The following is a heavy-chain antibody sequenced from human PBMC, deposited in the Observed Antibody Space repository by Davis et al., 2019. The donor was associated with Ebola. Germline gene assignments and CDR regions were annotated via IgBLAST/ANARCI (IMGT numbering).Heavy chain of an antibody. CDR3: VNPLYYYYNMDV. CDR2: ISGSGGST. V-gene: IGHV3-23*01. J-gene: IGHJ6*03. Sequence: GESLKISCAASGFTFSSYGMHWVRQAPGKGLEWVSAISGSGGSTHYADSVKGRFTISRDNSMNTVYLQMNSLTGEDTAVYYCVNPLYYYYNMDVWGKGTTVTVSS. D-gene: IGHD3-16*02. CDR1: GFTFSSYG.